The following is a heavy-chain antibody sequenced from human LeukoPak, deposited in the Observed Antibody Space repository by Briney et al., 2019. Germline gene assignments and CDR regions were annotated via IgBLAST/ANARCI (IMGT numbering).Heavy chain of an antibody. CDR3: AREAMMGHTTFDY. Sequence: PSETQSLTCTVSGGSISSYYWSWIRQPPGKGLEWIGYIYYSGSTNYNPSLKSRVTISVDTSKNQFSLKLSSVTAADTAVYYCAREAMMGHTTFDYWGQGTLVTVSS. CDR2: IYYSGST. D-gene: IGHD3-22*01. V-gene: IGHV4-59*01. CDR1: GGSISSYY. J-gene: IGHJ4*02.